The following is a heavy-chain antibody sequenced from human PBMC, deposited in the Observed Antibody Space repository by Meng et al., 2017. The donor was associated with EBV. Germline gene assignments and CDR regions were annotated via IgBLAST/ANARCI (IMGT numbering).Heavy chain of an antibody. J-gene: IGHJ4*02. D-gene: IGHD3-10*01. Sequence: QVQVVQSGAEVKKPXSSVKVPCRTSGGPFRNSAISWVRQAPGQGLEWIGGLIPMFGTANYAQKFQDRVTITADESTTTGYMEMSSLRSEDTAVYYCARESGRGYTPDDWGQGTLVTVSS. CDR3: ARESGRGYTPDD. CDR2: LIPMFGTA. CDR1: GGPFRNSA. V-gene: IGHV1-69*01.